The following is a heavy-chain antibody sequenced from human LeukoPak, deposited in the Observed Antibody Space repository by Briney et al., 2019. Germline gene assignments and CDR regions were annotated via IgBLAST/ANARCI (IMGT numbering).Heavy chain of an antibody. D-gene: IGHD7-27*01. Sequence: GESLKISGKCSGYSFTTYWIGWVRQLPGKGLEWMGIIYPGDSDTRYSPSFQGQVTISADKSISTAYLQWSSLKASDTAMYYCARQTKLGYYYYGVDVWGQGTTVTVSS. CDR3: ARQTKLGYYYYGVDV. CDR2: IYPGDSDT. CDR1: GYSFTTYW. J-gene: IGHJ6*02. V-gene: IGHV5-51*01.